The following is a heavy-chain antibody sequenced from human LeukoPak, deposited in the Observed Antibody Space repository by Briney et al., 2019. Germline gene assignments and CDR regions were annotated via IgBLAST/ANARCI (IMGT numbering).Heavy chain of an antibody. Sequence: ASVKVSCKASGYTFTSYDINRVRQATGQGLEWMGWMNPNSYNTGYAQKFQGRVTMTRNTSISTAYMELSSLRSEDTAVYYCARATGGAAAYVFDIWGQGTVVTVSS. D-gene: IGHD6-13*01. CDR2: MNPNSYNT. J-gene: IGHJ3*02. V-gene: IGHV1-8*01. CDR1: GYTFTSYD. CDR3: ARATGGAAAYVFDI.